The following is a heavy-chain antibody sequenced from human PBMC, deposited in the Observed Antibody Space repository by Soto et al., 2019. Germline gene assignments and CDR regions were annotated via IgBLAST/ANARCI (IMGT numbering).Heavy chain of an antibody. D-gene: IGHD1-1*01. Sequence: QVQLQQWGAGLVKPSETLSLSCAVYGQSFSGHSWAWIRQPPGKGLEWIGEINESGSTYYNPSLKSRVTISTDTSKNQVSLKLSSVSAAETAAYFCARGSGIVALPGELEDVNYDYWGQGTLVNVSS. J-gene: IGHJ4*02. CDR2: INESGST. CDR1: GQSFSGHS. CDR3: ARGSGIVALPGELEDVNYDY. V-gene: IGHV4-34*01.